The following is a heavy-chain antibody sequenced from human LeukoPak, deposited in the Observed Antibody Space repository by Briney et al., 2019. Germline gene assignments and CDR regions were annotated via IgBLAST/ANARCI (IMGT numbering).Heavy chain of an antibody. CDR3: SRAYSTGWLGINDY. Sequence: GGSLRLSCLGSGFTFSDYAMTCVRQAPGKGLEWVGFIRNKANGGTADYAASVKGRFSISRDDSKTIAYLQMNSLKTEDTAVYYCSRAYSTGWLGINDYWGQGALVTVSS. CDR2: IRNKANGGTA. V-gene: IGHV3-49*04. J-gene: IGHJ4*02. CDR1: GFTFSDYA. D-gene: IGHD6-19*01.